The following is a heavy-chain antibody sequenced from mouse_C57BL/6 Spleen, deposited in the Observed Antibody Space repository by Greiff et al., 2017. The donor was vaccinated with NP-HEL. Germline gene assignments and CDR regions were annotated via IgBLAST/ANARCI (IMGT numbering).Heavy chain of an antibody. CDR2: INPNNGGT. V-gene: IGHV1-26*01. D-gene: IGHD1-1*02. Sequence: VQLQQSGPELVKPGASVKISCKASGYTFTDYYMNWVKQSPGQGLEWIGDINPNNGGTSYNQKFKGKATLTVDKSSSTAYMELRSLTSEDSAVYYCGRMWSVFDDWGKGTTVTVSS. CDR1: GYTFTDYY. CDR3: GRMWSVFDD. J-gene: IGHJ1*03.